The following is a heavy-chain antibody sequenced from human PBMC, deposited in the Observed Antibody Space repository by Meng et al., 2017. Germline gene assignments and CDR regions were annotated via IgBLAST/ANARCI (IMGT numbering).Heavy chain of an antibody. Sequence: EVRLGESGGVLVPPGGSLKLSCEVSRVSFSDSDIHCVRQASGIGLEWVGRIGGRPKSYAAAYAAPVRGRFTISRDDSRNTAYLQMNSLKTEDSAVYYCTIYIRGHIWGQGTMVTVSS. CDR1: RVSFSDSD. J-gene: IGHJ3*02. CDR2: IGGRPKSYAA. V-gene: IGHV3-73*02. D-gene: IGHD6-19*01. CDR3: TIYIRGHI.